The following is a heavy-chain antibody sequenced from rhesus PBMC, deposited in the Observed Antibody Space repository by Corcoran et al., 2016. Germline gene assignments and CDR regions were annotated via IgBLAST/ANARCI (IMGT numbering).Heavy chain of an antibody. Sequence: EVQLAETGGGLVQPGGSLKLSCAASGFTFSTYGMSWVRQAPGKGLEWVPGINRGGVSTYYADSVKGRFTISRDNSKNTLSLQMNSLRTEDTAVYYCARGAGSNYGNDDFDYWGQGVLVTVSS. J-gene: IGHJ4*01. CDR2: INRGGVST. D-gene: IGHD4-29*01. CDR3: ARGAGSNYGNDDFDY. CDR1: GFTFSTYG. V-gene: IGHV3S5*01.